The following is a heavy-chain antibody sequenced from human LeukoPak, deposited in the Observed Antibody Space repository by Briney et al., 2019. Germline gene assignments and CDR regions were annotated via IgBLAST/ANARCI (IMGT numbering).Heavy chain of an antibody. CDR2: IYPGDSNS. CDR3: ARRRAVAGTYYFDL. V-gene: IGHV5-51*01. CDR1: GYTFTSYW. D-gene: IGHD6-19*01. J-gene: IGHJ4*02. Sequence: GESLKISCKGSGYTFTSYWIGWVRQMPGKGLEWMGIIYPGDSNSRYSPSFQGQVTTLVDKSISTAYPQWSSLKASDTAMYYCARRRAVAGTYYFDLWGQGTLVTVSS.